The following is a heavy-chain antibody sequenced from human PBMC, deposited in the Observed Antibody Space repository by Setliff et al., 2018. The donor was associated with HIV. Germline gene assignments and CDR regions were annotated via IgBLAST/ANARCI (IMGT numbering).Heavy chain of an antibody. CDR1: GGSVTSYL. CDR3: ARELYGGNSRPFDY. Sequence: SETLSLTCSISGGSVTSYLWHWFRQPPGKGLEWIGYIYYTGITDNNPSLEGRVTISVDTSKDQVSLRLKSVTTADTAVYYCARELYGGNSRPFDYWGQGTLVTVSS. D-gene: IGHD2-21*02. V-gene: IGHV4-59*02. J-gene: IGHJ4*02. CDR2: IYYTGIT.